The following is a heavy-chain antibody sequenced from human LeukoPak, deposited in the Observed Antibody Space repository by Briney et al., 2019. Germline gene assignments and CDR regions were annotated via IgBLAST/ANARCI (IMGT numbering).Heavy chain of an antibody. V-gene: IGHV1-18*01. CDR1: GYTFTSYG. CDR2: ISAYNGNT. D-gene: IGHD2-15*01. J-gene: IGHJ3*02. CDR3: ARLLKARLGYCSGGSCYGDAFDI. Sequence: ASVKVSCKASGYTFTSYGISWARQAPGQGLEWMGWISAYNGNTNYAQKLQGRVTMTTDTSTSTAYMELRSLRSDDTAVYYCARLLKARLGYCSGGSCYGDAFDIWGQGTMVTVSS.